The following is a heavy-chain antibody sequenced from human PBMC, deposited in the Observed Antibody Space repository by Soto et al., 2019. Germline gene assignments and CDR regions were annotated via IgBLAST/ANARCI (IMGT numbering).Heavy chain of an antibody. CDR3: ASPGVVAAKNRRNWFDP. D-gene: IGHD2-15*01. V-gene: IGHV1-2*02. Sequence: ASVKVSCKASGYTFTGYYMHWVRQAPGQGLEWMGWINPNSGGTNYAQKFQGRVTMTRDTSISTAYMELSRLRSDDTVVYYCASPGVVAAKNRRNWFDPWGQGTLVTVSS. CDR2: INPNSGGT. J-gene: IGHJ5*02. CDR1: GYTFTGYY.